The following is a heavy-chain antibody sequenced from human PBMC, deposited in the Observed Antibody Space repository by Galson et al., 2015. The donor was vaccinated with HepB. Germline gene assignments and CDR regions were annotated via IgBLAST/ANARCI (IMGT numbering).Heavy chain of an antibody. D-gene: IGHD1-26*01. CDR1: GFTLRSHW. Sequence: SLRLSCAASGFTLRSHWVSWVRQAPGKGLECVAHINPDGSEKRYVDAVKGRFSVSKDNAMNSVHLQMSSLRVEDTAVYFCARTAVTGRGLDHWAQGSLVIVSS. CDR2: INPDGSEK. CDR3: ARTAVTGRGLDH. V-gene: IGHV3-7*03. J-gene: IGHJ4*02.